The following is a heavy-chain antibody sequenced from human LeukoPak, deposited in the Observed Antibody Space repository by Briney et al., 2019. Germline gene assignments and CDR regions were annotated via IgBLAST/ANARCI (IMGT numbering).Heavy chain of an antibody. V-gene: IGHV1-2*02. Sequence: PSVKVSCKASGYTLTGYYFHWVRQAPGQGLEWMGWINPNSGGTNYAQKFQGRVTMTRDTSISAAYMELSRLRSDDTAVYYCANRYNWNDFQSIAFDIWGQRSLHTVCS. CDR3: ANRYNWNDFQSIAFDI. CDR1: GYTLTGYY. J-gene: IGHJ3*02. D-gene: IGHD1-20*01. CDR2: INPNSGGT.